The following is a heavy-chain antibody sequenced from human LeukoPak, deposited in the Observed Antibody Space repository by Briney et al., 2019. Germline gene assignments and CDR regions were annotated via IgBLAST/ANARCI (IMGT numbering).Heavy chain of an antibody. CDR2: ISSSSTII. V-gene: IGHV3-48*01. D-gene: IGHD1-7*01. CDR1: GFTFSTYN. CDR3: ARYGITGTPGDY. Sequence: GGSLRLSCAASGFTFSTYNMNWVRQAPGTGLEWVSYISSSSTIIYYADSVKGRFTISRDNAKNSLYLQMDSLRAEDTAVYYCARYGITGTPGDYWGQGTLVTVPS. J-gene: IGHJ4*02.